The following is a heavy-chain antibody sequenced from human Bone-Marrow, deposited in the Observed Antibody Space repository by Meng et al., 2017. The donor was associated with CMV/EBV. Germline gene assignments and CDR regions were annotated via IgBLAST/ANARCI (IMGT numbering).Heavy chain of an antibody. CDR1: GFTFRSYA. D-gene: IGHD4/OR15-4a*01. CDR2: ISGSGGST. J-gene: IGHJ4*02. V-gene: IGHV3-23*01. Sequence: LSLSFVACGFTFRSYAVNWVRQAPWKGLEWVSAISGSGGSTNYADSVKGRFTISRDNSKNTLYVQMNSLRAEDTAVYYCTKSFYGGLNWGQGTLVTVSS. CDR3: TKSFYGGLN.